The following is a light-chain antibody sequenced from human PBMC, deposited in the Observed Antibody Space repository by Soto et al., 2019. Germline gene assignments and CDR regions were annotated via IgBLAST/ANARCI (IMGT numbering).Light chain of an antibody. CDR2: AAS. CDR1: QSITSC. J-gene: IGKJ1*01. V-gene: IGKV1-39*01. Sequence: DIQMTHSPSSLSASVGDRVTITFRASQSITSCLNWYQQKPGKAPKVLIYAASSLQSGVPPRFSGSGSGTDFTLTISSLQPEDFATYFCQQSYNIPRATFGQGTKVDI. CDR3: QQSYNIPRAT.